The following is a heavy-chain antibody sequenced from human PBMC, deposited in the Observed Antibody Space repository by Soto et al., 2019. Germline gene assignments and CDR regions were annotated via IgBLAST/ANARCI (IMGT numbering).Heavy chain of an antibody. V-gene: IGHV3-30*03. CDR3: AAWRGRNTLAYFSGPFDF. Sequence: PGGFLRLSCAASGFDFSDSAMHWVRQAPGKGLEWVAFISSDGTTKYYADSVKGRFTISRDNTMSTLFLEMDSLRPDDTSLYYCAAWRGRNTLAYFSGPFDFWGQGILVTVSS. CDR1: GFDFSDSA. D-gene: IGHD3-3*01. J-gene: IGHJ4*02. CDR2: ISSDGTTK.